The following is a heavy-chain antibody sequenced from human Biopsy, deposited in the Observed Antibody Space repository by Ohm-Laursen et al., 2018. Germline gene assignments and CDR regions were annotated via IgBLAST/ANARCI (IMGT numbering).Heavy chain of an antibody. Sequence: SDTLSLTCTVSGGSISNNNYYWGWLRQPPGKGLEWIGSIFYRGSTHYKPSLKSRVNISVDTSKNQFSLKQNSVTAADTAVYYCARDYDTSGYYYVSWGQGTLVTVSS. D-gene: IGHD3-22*01. V-gene: IGHV4-39*01. CDR3: ARDYDTSGYYYVS. J-gene: IGHJ5*02. CDR1: GGSISNNNYY. CDR2: IFYRGST.